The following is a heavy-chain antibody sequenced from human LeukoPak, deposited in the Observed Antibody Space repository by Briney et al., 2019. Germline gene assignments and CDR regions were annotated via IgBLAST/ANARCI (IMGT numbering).Heavy chain of an antibody. V-gene: IGHV1-2*02. CDR2: INPNSGGT. CDR3: AKARDGYTPDDAFDI. Sequence: ASVKVSCKASGYTFTGYYMHWVRQAPGQGLEWMGWINPNSGGTNYAQKFQGRVTMTRDTSISTAYMELSRLRSDDTAVYYCAKARDGYTPDDAFDIWGQGTTVTVS. J-gene: IGHJ3*02. CDR1: GYTFTGYY. D-gene: IGHD5-24*01.